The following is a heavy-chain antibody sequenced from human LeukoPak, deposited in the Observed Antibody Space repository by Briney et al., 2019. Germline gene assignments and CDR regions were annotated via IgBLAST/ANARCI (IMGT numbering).Heavy chain of an antibody. D-gene: IGHD5-18*01. Sequence: SVKVSCKASGGTFSSYAISWVRQAPGQGLEWMGGIIPIFGTANYAQKFQGRVTITADKSTSTAYMELSSLRSEDTAVYHCARGYSYGIFDYWGQGTLVTVSS. V-gene: IGHV1-69*06. CDR3: ARGYSYGIFDY. CDR1: GGTFSSYA. CDR2: IIPIFGTA. J-gene: IGHJ4*02.